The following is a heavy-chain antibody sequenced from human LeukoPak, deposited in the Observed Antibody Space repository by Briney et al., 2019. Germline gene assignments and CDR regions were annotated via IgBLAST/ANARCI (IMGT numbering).Heavy chain of an antibody. CDR2: ISWNSDST. CDR1: GFTFGDYG. D-gene: IGHD1-20*01. J-gene: IGHJ5*02. V-gene: IGHV3-20*04. Sequence: GGSLRLSCGGSGFTFGDYGMSRVRQAPGKGPEWVAGISWNSDSTGYPDSVKGRFTISRDNAKNSLYLQMNSLRVEDTALYYCARDRRGITGTEWFDPWGQGTLVTVSS. CDR3: ARDRRGITGTEWFDP.